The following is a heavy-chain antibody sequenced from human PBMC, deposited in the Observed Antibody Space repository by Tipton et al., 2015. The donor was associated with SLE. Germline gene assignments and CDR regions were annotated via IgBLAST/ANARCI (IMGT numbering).Heavy chain of an antibody. CDR1: GGSISRYY. J-gene: IGHJ4*02. V-gene: IGHV4-34*01. Sequence: TLSLTCTVSGGSISRYYWSWIRQPPGKGLEWIGEINHSGSTNYNPSLKSRVTISVNTSKNQFSLKLSSVTAADTAVYYCARHYGSRYFDYWGQGTLVTVTS. D-gene: IGHD1-26*01. CDR2: INHSGST. CDR3: ARHYGSRYFDY.